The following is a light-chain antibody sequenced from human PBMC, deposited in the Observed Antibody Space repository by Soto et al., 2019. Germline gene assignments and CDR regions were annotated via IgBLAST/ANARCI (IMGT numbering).Light chain of an antibody. CDR2: QDT. J-gene: IGLJ3*02. CDR1: QLGERH. Sequence: SYELTQTPSVSVSPGQTASITCSGHQLGERHVSWYQQKTGQSPVLVMYQDTRRPSGIPERYSGSNSGNTATLTISGTQSMDEADYYCQAWDRNAWVFGGGTKVTVL. CDR3: QAWDRNAWV. V-gene: IGLV3-1*01.